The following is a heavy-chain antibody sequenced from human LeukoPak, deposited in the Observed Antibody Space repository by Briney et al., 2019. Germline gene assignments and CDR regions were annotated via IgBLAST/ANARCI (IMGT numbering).Heavy chain of an antibody. Sequence: GGSLRLSCAASGFILSPYSMHWVRQAPGKGLEWVAVISFDGTIKYYGDSVNGRFTISTDNSKKTLYLQMNSLRPEDTAVYYCARDQFSSRWPTNNAAFDIWGQGTMVTVSS. CDR2: ISFDGTIK. J-gene: IGHJ3*02. CDR1: GFILSPYS. D-gene: IGHD6-13*01. V-gene: IGHV3-30-3*01. CDR3: ARDQFSSRWPTNNAAFDI.